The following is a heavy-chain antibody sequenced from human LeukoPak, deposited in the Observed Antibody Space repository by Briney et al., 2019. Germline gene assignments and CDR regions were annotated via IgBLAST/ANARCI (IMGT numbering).Heavy chain of an antibody. CDR2: IYYSGST. CDR1: GGSISSSSYY. J-gene: IGHJ4*02. CDR3: TTAMFDY. Sequence: SETLSLTCTVSGGSISSSSYYWGWIRQSPGKGLEWIGSIYYSGSTNYNPSLKSRVTISVDTSKNQFSLKLSSVTAADTAVYYCTTAMFDYWGQGTLVTVSS. V-gene: IGHV4-39*07. D-gene: IGHD5-18*01.